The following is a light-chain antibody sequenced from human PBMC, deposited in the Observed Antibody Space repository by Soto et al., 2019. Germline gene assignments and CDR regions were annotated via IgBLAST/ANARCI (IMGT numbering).Light chain of an antibody. J-gene: IGKJ5*01. CDR1: QSVSIK. V-gene: IGKV3-15*01. CDR3: QQYNNWPPIT. CDR2: DTP. Sequence: EIVMKQSPATLSVSPGDRATLSCRASQSVSIKLAWYQQKPGQAPRLLIYDTPTRATGIPARFSGSGSGTEFTLTISSLQSEDFAVYYCQQYNNWPPITFGQGTRLEI.